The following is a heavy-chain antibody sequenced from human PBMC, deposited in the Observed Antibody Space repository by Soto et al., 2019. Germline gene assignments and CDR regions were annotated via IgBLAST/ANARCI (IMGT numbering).Heavy chain of an antibody. V-gene: IGHV3-21*01. CDR2: ISSSSSYI. J-gene: IGHJ4*02. Sequence: GGSLRLSCAASGFTFSSYSMNWVRQAPGKGLEWVSSISSSSSYIYYADSVKGRFTISRDNAKNSLYLQMNSLRAEDTAVYYCARVLNLYCGGDCITNLWGQGTLVTVSS. CDR1: GFTFSSYS. CDR3: ARVLNLYCGGDCITNL. D-gene: IGHD2-21*02.